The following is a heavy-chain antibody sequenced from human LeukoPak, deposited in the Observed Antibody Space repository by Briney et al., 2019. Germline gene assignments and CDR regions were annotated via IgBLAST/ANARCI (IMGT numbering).Heavy chain of an antibody. D-gene: IGHD3-10*01. CDR2: IYYSGST. J-gene: IGHJ4*02. CDR3: AREGTGSGWDYFDY. Sequence: SETLSLTCTVSGGSISSYYWSWIRQPPGKGLEWIGYIYYSGSTNYNPSLKSRVTISVDTSKNQFSLKLSSVTAADTAVCYCAREGTGSGWDYFDYWGQGTLVTVSS. V-gene: IGHV4-59*01. CDR1: GGSISSYY.